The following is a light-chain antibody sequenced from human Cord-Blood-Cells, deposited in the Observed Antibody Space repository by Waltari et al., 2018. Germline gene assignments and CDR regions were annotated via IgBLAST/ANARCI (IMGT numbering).Light chain of an antibody. V-gene: IGKV3-15*01. CDR3: QQYNNWPPYT. CDR1: QSVSIN. J-gene: IGKJ2*01. CDR2: GAS. Sequence: EIVMTQSPATLSVSQGERAPTSCRASQSVSINLAWYQQKPGQAPRLLIYGASTSATGIPARFSGSGSGTEFTLTISSLQSEDFAVYYCQQYNNWPPYTFGQGTKLEIK.